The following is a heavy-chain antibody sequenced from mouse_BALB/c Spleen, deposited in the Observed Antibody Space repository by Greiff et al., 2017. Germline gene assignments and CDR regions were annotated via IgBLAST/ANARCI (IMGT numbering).Heavy chain of an antibody. CDR2: ISSGGSYT. V-gene: IGHV5-9-4*01. CDR3: ARDQEGNYVGWYFDV. J-gene: IGHJ1*01. Sequence: EVKLVESGGGLVKPGGSLKLSCAASGFTFSSYAMSWVRQSPEKRLEWVAEISSGGSYTYYPDTVTGRFTISRDNAKNTLYLEMSSLRSEDTAMYYCARDQEGNYVGWYFDVWGAGTTVTVSS. D-gene: IGHD2-1*01. CDR1: GFTFSSYA.